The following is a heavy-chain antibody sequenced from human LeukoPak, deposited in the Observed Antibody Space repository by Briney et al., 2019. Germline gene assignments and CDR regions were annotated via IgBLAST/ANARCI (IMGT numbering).Heavy chain of an antibody. CDR1: GYTFTSYD. D-gene: IGHD5-18*01. CDR2: MNPNSGNT. J-gene: IGHJ4*02. CDR3: ARGRRYSYGDLDY. V-gene: IGHV1-8*01. Sequence: ASVKVSCTASGYTFTSYDINWVRQATGQGLEWMGWMNPNSGNTGYAQKFQGRVTMTRNTSISTAYMELSSLRSEDTAVYYCARGRRYSYGDLDYWGQGTLVTVSS.